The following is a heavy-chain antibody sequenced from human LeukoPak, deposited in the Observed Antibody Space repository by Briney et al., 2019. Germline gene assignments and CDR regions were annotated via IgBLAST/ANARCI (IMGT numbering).Heavy chain of an antibody. D-gene: IGHD4-23*01. Sequence: SVTVSCKASGGTFSSYAISWVRQAPGQGLEWMGGIIPIFGTANYAQKFQGRVTITADESTSTAYMELSSLRSEDTAVYYCARGGLGGMTTVVLDAFDIWGQGTMVTVSS. CDR3: ARGGLGGMTTVVLDAFDI. J-gene: IGHJ3*02. CDR2: IIPIFGTA. CDR1: GGTFSSYA. V-gene: IGHV1-69*13.